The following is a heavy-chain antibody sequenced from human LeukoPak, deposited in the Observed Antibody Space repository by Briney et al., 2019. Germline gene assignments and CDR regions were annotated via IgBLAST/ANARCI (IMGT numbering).Heavy chain of an antibody. CDR2: ISGSGART. J-gene: IGHJ4*02. Sequence: GGSLRLSCAASGFTFSSYTMSWVRQAPGKGLEWVSAISGSGARTYYADSVKGRFTISRDNSKNTLYLQMNSLRAEDTAVYYCAKEDRYGAKNYWGQGTLVTVSS. CDR3: AKEDRYGAKNY. V-gene: IGHV3-23*01. D-gene: IGHD4-17*01. CDR1: GFTFSSYT.